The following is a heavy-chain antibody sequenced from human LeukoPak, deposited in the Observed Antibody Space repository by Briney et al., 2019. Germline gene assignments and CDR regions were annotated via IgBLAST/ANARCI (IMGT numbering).Heavy chain of an antibody. CDR1: GGSISSSSYY. D-gene: IGHD3-10*01. CDR2: IYYSGST. V-gene: IGHV4-39*01. Sequence: SETLSLTCTVSGGSISSSSYYWGWIRQPPGKGLEWIGSIYYSGSTYYNPSLKSRVTISVDTSKNQFSLKLSSVTAADTAVYYCARQVSDYYYYYIDVWGEGTTVTVSS. CDR3: ARQVSDYYYYYIDV. J-gene: IGHJ6*03.